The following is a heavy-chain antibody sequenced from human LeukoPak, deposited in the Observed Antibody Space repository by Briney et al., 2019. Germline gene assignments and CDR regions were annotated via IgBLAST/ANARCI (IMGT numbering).Heavy chain of an antibody. V-gene: IGHV3-7*04. CDR2: IKQDGSEK. J-gene: IGHJ3*02. Sequence: PGGTLRLSCAASGFTFSSYWMSCVRQAPGKGLEWVANIKQDGSEKYYVDSVKGRFTISRDNAKNSLYLQMNSLRAEDTAVYYCARASSGYYYGAFDIWGQGTMVTVSS. CDR1: GFTFSSYW. D-gene: IGHD3-22*01. CDR3: ARASSGYYYGAFDI.